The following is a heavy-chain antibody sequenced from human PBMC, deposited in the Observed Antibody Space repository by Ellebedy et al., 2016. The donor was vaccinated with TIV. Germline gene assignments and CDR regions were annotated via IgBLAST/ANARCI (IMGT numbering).Heavy chain of an antibody. J-gene: IGHJ5*02. D-gene: IGHD5-18*01. Sequence: GESLKISCKGSGYTFTTYWIGWVRQMPGKGLEWMGVIYPGDSDTRYSPSFQGQVTISADKSISTAYLQWSSLKASDTAMYYCARHWSYGYSYGSDWFDPWGQGTLVTVSS. CDR1: GYTFTTYW. CDR2: IYPGDSDT. CDR3: ARHWSYGYSYGSDWFDP. V-gene: IGHV5-51*01.